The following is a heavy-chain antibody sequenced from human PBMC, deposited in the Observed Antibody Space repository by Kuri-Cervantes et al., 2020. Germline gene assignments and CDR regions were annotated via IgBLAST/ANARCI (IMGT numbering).Heavy chain of an antibody. J-gene: IGHJ4*02. CDR3: AKVRSSGYYYEVFDY. V-gene: IGHV3-30*02. D-gene: IGHD3-22*01. CDR1: GFTFSSYG. Sequence: GESLKISCAASGFTFSSYGMHWVRQAPGKGLEWVAFIRYDGSNKYYADSVKGRFTISRDISKSTLYLQMNSLRAEDTAIYYCAKVRSSGYYYEVFDYWGQGTLVTVSS. CDR2: IRYDGSNK.